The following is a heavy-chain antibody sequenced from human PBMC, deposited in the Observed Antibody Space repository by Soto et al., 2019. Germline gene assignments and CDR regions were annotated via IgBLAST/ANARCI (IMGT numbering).Heavy chain of an antibody. V-gene: IGHV3-23*01. CDR2: VSIGGST. Sequence: GGSLRLSXAASGFTFSSYAMGWVRQGPGKGLEWVAVVSIGGSTHYADSVRGRFTISRDNSKNTLSLQMNSLTAEDTAVYFCAKGRGAGGHFDYWGQGALVTVS. J-gene: IGHJ4*02. D-gene: IGHD2-15*01. CDR1: GFTFSSYA. CDR3: AKGRGAGGHFDY.